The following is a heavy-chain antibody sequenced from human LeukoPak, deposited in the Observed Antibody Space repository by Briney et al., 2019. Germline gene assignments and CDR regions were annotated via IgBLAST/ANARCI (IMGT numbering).Heavy chain of an antibody. Sequence: GGSLRLSCAASGFTFSSYAMSWVRQAPGKGLEWVSAISGSGGSTYYADYVKGRFTISRDNSKNTLYLQMNSLRAEDTAVYYCAEVLHYSSGYNDVTPNYSFDTWGQGTMVTVSS. CDR2: ISGSGGST. D-gene: IGHD3-22*01. J-gene: IGHJ3*02. CDR1: GFTFSSYA. CDR3: AEVLHYSSGYNDVTPNYSFDT. V-gene: IGHV3-23*01.